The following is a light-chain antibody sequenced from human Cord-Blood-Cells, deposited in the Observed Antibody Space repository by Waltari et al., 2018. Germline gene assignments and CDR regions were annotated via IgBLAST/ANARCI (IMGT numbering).Light chain of an antibody. V-gene: IGLV2-8*01. CDR1: SSDVGGNNY. CDR3: SSYAGSNNLWV. J-gene: IGLJ3*02. CDR2: EVS. Sequence: QSALTQPTSASGSPGQSVTISCTGTSSDVGGNNYVSWYQQHQGKAPKLMIYEVSKRPSGVPDRFSGSKSGNTASLTVSGLQAEDEADYYCSSYAGSNNLWVFGGGTKLTVL.